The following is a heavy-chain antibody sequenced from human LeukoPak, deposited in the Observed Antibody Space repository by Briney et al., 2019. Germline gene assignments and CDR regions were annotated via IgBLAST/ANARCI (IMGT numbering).Heavy chain of an antibody. CDR2: IRSSNGYI. CDR3: ARGSSGGDY. CDR1: GFTFSSYS. D-gene: IGHD3-16*01. J-gene: IGHJ4*02. Sequence: GGSLRLSCAASGFTFSSYSMNWVRQAPGRGLEWVSSIRSSNGYIYYADSVKGRFTISRDNAKNSVYLQMNSLRAEDTAVCYCARGSSGGDYWGQGTLVTVSS. V-gene: IGHV3-21*01.